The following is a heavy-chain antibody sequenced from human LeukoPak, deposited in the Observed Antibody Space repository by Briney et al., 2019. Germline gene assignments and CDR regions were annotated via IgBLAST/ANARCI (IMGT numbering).Heavy chain of an antibody. CDR3: ARSIVVVPAAPYGMDV. V-gene: IGHV1-8*01. CDR2: MNPNSGNT. Sequence: ASVKVSCKASGYTFTSYDINWVRQATGQGLEWMGWMNPNSGNTGYAQKFQGRVTMTRNTSISTAYMELRSLRSDDTAVYYCARSIVVVPAAPYGMDVWGQGTTVTVSS. J-gene: IGHJ6*02. CDR1: GYTFTSYD. D-gene: IGHD2-2*01.